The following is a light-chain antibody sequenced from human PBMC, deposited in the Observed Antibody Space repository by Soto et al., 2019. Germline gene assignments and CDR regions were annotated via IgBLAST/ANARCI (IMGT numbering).Light chain of an antibody. V-gene: IGLV2-14*01. CDR1: SSDVGGYNY. CDR2: DVS. CDR3: SSYTSSGSLYV. J-gene: IGLJ1*01. Sequence: QPALTQPASVSVSPGQSITISCAGTSSDVGGYNYVSWYQLHPGKAPKLMIYDVSDRPSGVSNRFSGSKSGNTASLTISGLQAEDEADYYCSSYTSSGSLYVFGAGTKVTVL.